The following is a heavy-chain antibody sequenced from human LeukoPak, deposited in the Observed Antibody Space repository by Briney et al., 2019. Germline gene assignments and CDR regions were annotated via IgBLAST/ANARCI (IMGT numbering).Heavy chain of an antibody. V-gene: IGHV4-34*01. CDR1: GGSFSGYY. Sequence: KSSETLSLTCAVYGGSFSGYYWSWIRQPPGKGLEWIGEINHSGSTNYNPSLKSRVTISVDTSKNQFSLKLSSVTAADTAVYYCAIEYSSGWAAWGQGTLVTVSS. CDR3: AIEYSSGWAA. J-gene: IGHJ5*02. CDR2: INHSGST. D-gene: IGHD6-19*01.